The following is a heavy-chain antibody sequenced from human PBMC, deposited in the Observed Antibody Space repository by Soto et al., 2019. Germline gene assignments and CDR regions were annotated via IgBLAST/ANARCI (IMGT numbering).Heavy chain of an antibody. V-gene: IGHV4-38-2*01. CDR1: GYSISSGYY. D-gene: IGHD3-22*01. CDR3: ARVGGYSGGY. CDR2: IYHSGST. J-gene: IGHJ4*02. Sequence: PSETLSLTCAVSGYSISSGYYWGWIRQPPGKGLEWIGSIYHSGSTYYNPSLKSRVTISVDTSKNQFSLKLSSVTAADTAVYYCARVGGYSGGYWGQGTLVTVS.